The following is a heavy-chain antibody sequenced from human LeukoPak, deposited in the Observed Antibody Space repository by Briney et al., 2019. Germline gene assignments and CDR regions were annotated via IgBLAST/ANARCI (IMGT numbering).Heavy chain of an antibody. CDR3: AKHRGYAFDS. J-gene: IGHJ4*02. Sequence: SETLSLTCAVSSGSISDGTWWTWVRQPPGKGLEWIGQIDHSGGTDYNPSLKSRVTISLDKSKSQLSLNLRSATAADTAIYYCAKHRGYAFDSWGQGTLVTVSS. CDR1: SGSISDGTW. V-gene: IGHV4-4*02. CDR2: IDHSGGT. D-gene: IGHD5-12*01.